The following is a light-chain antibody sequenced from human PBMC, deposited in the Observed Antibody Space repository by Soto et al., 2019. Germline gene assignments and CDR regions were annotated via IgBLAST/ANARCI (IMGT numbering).Light chain of an antibody. CDR3: SSYTSSTSYV. V-gene: IGLV2-14*01. CDR2: EVS. Sequence: QSALTQPASVSGSPGQSITISCTGTSSDVGGYNYVSWYQQHPGKAPKLMIYEVSNRPSGVSNRFSGSKSDNTASLTISGLQAEDEADYYCSSYTSSTSYVFGTRTKLTVL. CDR1: SSDVGGYNY. J-gene: IGLJ1*01.